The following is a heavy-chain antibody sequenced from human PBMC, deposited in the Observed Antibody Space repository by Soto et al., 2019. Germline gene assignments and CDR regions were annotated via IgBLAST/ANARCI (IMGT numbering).Heavy chain of an antibody. Sequence: ASVKVSCKASGYTFTTSFIHWVRQAPGQRLEWMGWINAGNGDTKYSQKFQGRVTITRDTSASTAYMELSSLRSEDTAVYYCASTIAAAHDYWGQGTLVTVSS. CDR2: INAGNGDT. D-gene: IGHD6-13*01. CDR3: ASTIAAAHDY. V-gene: IGHV1-3*01. J-gene: IGHJ4*02. CDR1: GYTFTTSF.